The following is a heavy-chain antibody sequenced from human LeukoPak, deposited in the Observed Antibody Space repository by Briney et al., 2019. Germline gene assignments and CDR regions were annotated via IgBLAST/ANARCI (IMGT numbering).Heavy chain of an antibody. D-gene: IGHD6-6*01. CDR1: GDSMNGLS. V-gene: IGHV4-59*11. CDR2: IYDTGNT. Sequence: PSETLSLTCTVSGDSMNGLSWGWIRQSPGKGLEWIAYIYDTGNTNTSPSLKSRVTLSVDTSKKQFSLRLSSVTAADTAVYYCARGVRVGFSSYYFDYWGQGTLVTVSS. J-gene: IGHJ4*02. CDR3: ARGVRVGFSSYYFDY.